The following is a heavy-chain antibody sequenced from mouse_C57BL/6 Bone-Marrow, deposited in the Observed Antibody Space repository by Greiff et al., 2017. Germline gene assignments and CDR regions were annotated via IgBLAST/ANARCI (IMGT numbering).Heavy chain of an antibody. J-gene: IGHJ1*03. CDR2: IYPRSGNT. Sequence: QVQLQQSGAELARPGASVKLSCKASGYTFTSYGISWVKQRTGQGLEWIGEIYPRSGNTYYNEKFKGKATLTADKSSSTAYMELRSLTSEDAAVXVCAGGAVLLRLYWYFDVWGTGTTVTVSA. CDR3: AGGAVLLRLYWYFDV. D-gene: IGHD1-1*01. V-gene: IGHV1-81*01. CDR1: GYTFTSYG.